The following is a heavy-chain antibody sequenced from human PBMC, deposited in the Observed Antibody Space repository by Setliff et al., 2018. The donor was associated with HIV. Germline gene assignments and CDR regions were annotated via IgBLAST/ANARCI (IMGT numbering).Heavy chain of an antibody. J-gene: IGHJ4*02. CDR1: GFTFSSYS. D-gene: IGHD1-26*01. CDR3: ARDRYSGSSTDY. Sequence: GASVKVSCAASGFTFSSYSMNWVRQAPGKGLEWVSYISSSSSYTHYADSVKGRFTISRDNVKNSLYLQMNSLRAEDTAVYYCARDRYSGSSTDYWGQGTLVTSPQ. CDR2: ISSSSSYT. V-gene: IGHV3-21*01.